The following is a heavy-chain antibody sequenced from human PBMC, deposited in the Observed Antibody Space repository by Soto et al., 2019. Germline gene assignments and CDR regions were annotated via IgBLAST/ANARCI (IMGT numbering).Heavy chain of an antibody. CDR1: GFTVSSNY. CDR2: IYSGGST. J-gene: IGHJ3*02. Sequence: GSLRLSCAASGFTVSSNYMSWVRQAPGKGLEWVSVIYSGGSTYYADSVKGRFTISRDNSKNTLYLQMNSLRAEDTAVYYCARDRSPSLYYYGSGSRFDIWGQGT. D-gene: IGHD3-10*01. V-gene: IGHV3-66*01. CDR3: ARDRSPSLYYYGSGSRFDI.